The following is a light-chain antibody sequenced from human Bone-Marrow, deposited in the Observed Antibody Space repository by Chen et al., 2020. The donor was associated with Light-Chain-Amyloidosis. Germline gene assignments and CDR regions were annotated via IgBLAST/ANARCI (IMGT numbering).Light chain of an antibody. CDR2: DYS. Sequence: SYVLTQPSSVSVAPGKTATIACGGNNIGSTSVHRYQQTPGKAPLLVVYDYSDRPSGIPERFSRSNSVNTTSLTISRVEAGDEADYYCQVWDRSSDRPVFGGGTKLTVL. V-gene: IGLV3-21*03. J-gene: IGLJ3*02. CDR3: QVWDRSSDRPV. CDR1: NIGSTS.